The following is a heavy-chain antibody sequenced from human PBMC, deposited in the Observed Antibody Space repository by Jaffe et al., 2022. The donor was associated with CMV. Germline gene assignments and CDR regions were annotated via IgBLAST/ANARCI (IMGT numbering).Heavy chain of an antibody. J-gene: IGHJ4*02. V-gene: IGHV3-72*01. CDR1: GFIFSDHF. CDR2: SSKKGNSYTT. CDR3: ARALLGDGYNLH. Sequence: EVQLVESGGGLVQPGGSLRLSCSGSGFIFSDHFMDWVRQAPGKGLEWVGRSSKKGNSYTTSYAASVRGRFTISRDDSTSSLYLQMNSLRTEDTAVYYCARALLGDGYNLHWGQGTLVTVSS. D-gene: IGHD5-12*01.